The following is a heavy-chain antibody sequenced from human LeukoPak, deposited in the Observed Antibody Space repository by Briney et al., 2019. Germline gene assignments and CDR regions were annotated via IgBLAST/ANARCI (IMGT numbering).Heavy chain of an antibody. D-gene: IGHD3-10*01. V-gene: IGHV4-38-2*02. CDR3: ARDRSEFDY. CDR1: GYSISSGRY. Sequence: PSETLSLTCAVSGYSISSGRYWGWIRQPPGKGLEWIGSVFHSGSTYYNPSLKSRVTISVDTSKSHFSLNLRSVTAADTAAYYCARDRSEFDYWGQGTLVTVSS. CDR2: VFHSGST. J-gene: IGHJ4*02.